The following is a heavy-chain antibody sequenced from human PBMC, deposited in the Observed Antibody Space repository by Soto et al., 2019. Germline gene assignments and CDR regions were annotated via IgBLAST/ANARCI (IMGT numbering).Heavy chain of an antibody. V-gene: IGHV4-59*01. J-gene: IGHJ4*02. CDR1: GGSISSYY. CDR3: ARDVGGSYGYDIGY. D-gene: IGHD1-26*01. CDR2: IYYSGST. Sequence: SETLSLTCTVSGGSISSYYWSWIRQPPGKGLEWIGYIYYSGSTNYNPSLKSRVTISVDTSKNQFSLKLSSVTAADTAVYYCARDVGGSYGYDIGYWGQGTLVTVSS.